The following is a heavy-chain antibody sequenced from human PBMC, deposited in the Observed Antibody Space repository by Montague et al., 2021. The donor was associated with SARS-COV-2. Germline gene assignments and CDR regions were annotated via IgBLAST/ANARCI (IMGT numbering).Heavy chain of an antibody. CDR1: GXSISSYY. CDR2: IYYSGST. D-gene: IGHD3-9*01. Sequence: SETLSLTCTVSGXSISSYYWSWIRQPPGEGLEWIGYIYYSGSTNYNPSLKSRVTISVDTSKNQFSLKLSSVTAADTAVYYCARDSRTDFDWLFPDSGSYYYYMDVWGKGTTVTVSS. J-gene: IGHJ6*03. CDR3: ARDSRTDFDWLFPDSGSYYYYMDV. V-gene: IGHV4-59*01.